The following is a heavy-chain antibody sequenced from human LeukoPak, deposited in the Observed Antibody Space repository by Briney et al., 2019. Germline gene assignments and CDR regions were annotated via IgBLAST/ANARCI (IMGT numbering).Heavy chain of an antibody. J-gene: IGHJ4*02. CDR1: GGSFSGYY. CDR2: INHSGST. D-gene: IGHD2-15*01. Sequence: SETLSLTCAVYGGSFSGYYWSWIRQPPGKGLEWIGEINHSGSTNYNPSLKSPVTISVDTSKNQFSLKLSSVTAADTAVYYCASILGYCSGDSCSYYFDYWGQGTLVTVSS. CDR3: ASILGYCSGDSCSYYFDY. V-gene: IGHV4-34*01.